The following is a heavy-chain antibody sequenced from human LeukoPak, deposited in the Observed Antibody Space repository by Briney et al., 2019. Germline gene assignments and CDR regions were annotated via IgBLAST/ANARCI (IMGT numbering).Heavy chain of an antibody. J-gene: IGHJ4*02. CDR2: ISRSGDYI. CDR1: GFNFSYYT. CDR3: ARDRGIDY. Sequence: GGSLRLSCAASGFNFSYYTMNWVRQAPGKGLEWVSSISRSGDYIYYTDSVKGRFTMSRDNAKNSLNLHTNSPRAEDTAVYYCARDRGIDYWGQGTLVTVSS. D-gene: IGHD3-10*01. V-gene: IGHV3-21*01.